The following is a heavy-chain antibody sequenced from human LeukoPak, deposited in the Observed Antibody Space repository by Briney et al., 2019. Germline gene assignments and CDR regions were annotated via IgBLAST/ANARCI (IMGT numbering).Heavy chain of an antibody. V-gene: IGHV3-23*01. D-gene: IGHD1-1*01. Sequence: GGSLRLSCAASGFTFSSYAMRWVRQAPGKGLEWVSTISGSGRSTYYADSVKGRFAISRDNSKNTLYLQMNSLRAEDTAVYYCVKDEAVQYYFDYWGQGTLVTVSS. CDR3: VKDEAVQYYFDY. J-gene: IGHJ4*02. CDR2: ISGSGRST. CDR1: GFTFSSYA.